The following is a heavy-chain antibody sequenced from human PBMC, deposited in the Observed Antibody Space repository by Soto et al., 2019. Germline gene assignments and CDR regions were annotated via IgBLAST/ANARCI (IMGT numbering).Heavy chain of an antibody. D-gene: IGHD5-12*01. CDR2: IRGNGDPP. CDR3: VKSRGGNNFDFFD. J-gene: IGHJ4*02. Sequence: GGSLRLSCSASGFTFSSYAMHWVRQAPGKGLEYVSGIRGNGDPPFYADSVRGRFTISRDNSKNTLYLQMSSLSADDTAVYYCVKSRGGNNFDFFDWGQGALVTVSS. CDR1: GFTFSSYA. V-gene: IGHV3-64D*06.